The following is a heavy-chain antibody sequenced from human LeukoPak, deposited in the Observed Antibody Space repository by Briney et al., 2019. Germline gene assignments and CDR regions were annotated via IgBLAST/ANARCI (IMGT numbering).Heavy chain of an antibody. J-gene: IGHJ4*02. V-gene: IGHV3-74*01. CDR3: ASLVYCGSGTCYQRDN. CDR2: IYPDGSST. CDR1: GFTFSRYW. Sequence: PGGSLRLSCAASGFTFSRYWMHWVRQTPGKGLVWISRIYPDGSSTTYADSVKGRFTISRDNARNTLYLQMNSLRDEDTAVYYCASLVYCGSGTCYQRDNWGQGTRVTVSS. D-gene: IGHD2-2*01.